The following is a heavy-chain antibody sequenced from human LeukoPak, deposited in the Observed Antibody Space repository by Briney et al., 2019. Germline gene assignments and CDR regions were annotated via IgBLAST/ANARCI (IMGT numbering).Heavy chain of an antibody. CDR2: NSAYNGNT. CDR1: GYTLTDYY. Sequence: ASVKVSCKASGYTLTDYYMHWVRQAPGQGLEWMGRNSAYNGNTNYAQKLQGRVTMTTDTSTSTAYMELRSLRSDDTAVYYCAREMIAGHQANFDYWGQGTLVTVSS. CDR3: AREMIAGHQANFDY. V-gene: IGHV1-18*04. D-gene: IGHD3-22*01. J-gene: IGHJ4*02.